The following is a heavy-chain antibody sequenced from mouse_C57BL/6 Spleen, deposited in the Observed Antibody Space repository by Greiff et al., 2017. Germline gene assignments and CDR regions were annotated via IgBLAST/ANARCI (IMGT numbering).Heavy chain of an antibody. Sequence: QLQQSGAELVRPGASVKLSCTASGFNIKDYYMHWVKQRPEQGLEWIGRIDPEDGDTEYAPKFQGKATMTADTSSNTAYLQLSSLTSEDTAVYYCTTGYGNYVSFAYWGQGTLVTVSA. CDR1: GFNIKDYY. CDR3: TTGYGNYVSFAY. CDR2: IDPEDGDT. J-gene: IGHJ3*01. D-gene: IGHD2-10*02. V-gene: IGHV14-1*01.